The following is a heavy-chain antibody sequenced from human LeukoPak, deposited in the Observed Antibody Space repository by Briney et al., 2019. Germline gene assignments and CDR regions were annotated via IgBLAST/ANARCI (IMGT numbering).Heavy chain of an antibody. CDR2: IYSGGST. J-gene: IGHJ6*02. CDR1: GFTVSSNY. D-gene: IGHD5-24*01. CDR3: ASRDKGYYYGMDV. V-gene: IGHV3-66*01. Sequence: GGSLRLSCAASGFTVSSNYMSWDRHTPGKGLEWVSLIYSGGSTYYADSVKGRFTISRDNSKNTLYLQMNSLRAEDTAVYYCASRDKGYYYGMDVWGQGTTVTVSS.